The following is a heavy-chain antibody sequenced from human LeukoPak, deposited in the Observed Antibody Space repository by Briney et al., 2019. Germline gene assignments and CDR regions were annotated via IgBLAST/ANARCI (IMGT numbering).Heavy chain of an antibody. CDR1: GFSVSAYW. D-gene: IGHD2-15*01. Sequence: PGGSLRLSCAASGFSVSAYWMSWVRQAPGKGLEWVANINEAGSEKPYVDSVKGRFTISRDNAKNSLYLQMNSLRAEDTAVYYCARVFGEWLPVVDYWGQGTLVTVSS. J-gene: IGHJ4*02. CDR2: INEAGSEK. V-gene: IGHV3-7*03. CDR3: ARVFGEWLPVVDY.